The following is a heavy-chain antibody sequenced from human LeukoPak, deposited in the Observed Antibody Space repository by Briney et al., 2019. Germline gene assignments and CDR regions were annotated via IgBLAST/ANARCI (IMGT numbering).Heavy chain of an antibody. CDR2: IYYSGST. Sequence: SETLSLTCTVSGGSISSGGYYWSWIRQHPGKGLEWIGYIYYSGSTYYNPSLKSRVTISVDTSKNQFSLKLSSVTAADTAVYYCARGPVGYCSGGSCYGDYWGQGTLVTVSS. CDR3: ARGPVGYCSGGSCYGDY. D-gene: IGHD2-15*01. V-gene: IGHV4-31*03. CDR1: GGSISSGGYY. J-gene: IGHJ4*02.